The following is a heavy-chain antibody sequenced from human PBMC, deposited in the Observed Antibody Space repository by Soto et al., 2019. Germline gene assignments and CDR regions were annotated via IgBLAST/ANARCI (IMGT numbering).Heavy chain of an antibody. CDR1: GDSVSSNSAA. Sequence: KQSQTLSLTCAISGDSVSSNSAAWNWIRQSPSRGLEWLGRTYYRSKWYNDYAVSVKSRITINPDTSKNQFSLQLNSVTPEDTAVYYCARDLGTNWNHAFDIWGQGTMVTVSS. CDR2: TYYRSKWYN. D-gene: IGHD1-20*01. V-gene: IGHV6-1*01. CDR3: ARDLGTNWNHAFDI. J-gene: IGHJ3*02.